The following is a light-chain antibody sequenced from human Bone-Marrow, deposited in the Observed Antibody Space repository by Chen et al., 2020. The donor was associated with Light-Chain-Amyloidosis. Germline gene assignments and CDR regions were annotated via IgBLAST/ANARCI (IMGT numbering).Light chain of an antibody. CDR2: AAS. CDR1: QSVSPY. V-gene: IGKV3-11*01. Sequence: EIVLTQSPATLSLSPGERATLSCRARQSVSPYLAWYQQKPGQAPRLLIYAASNRATGIPAKFSGSGSGTDFTLTISSLEPEDFAIYYCQQRSNWPWAFGQGTKVEI. J-gene: IGKJ1*01. CDR3: QQRSNWPWA.